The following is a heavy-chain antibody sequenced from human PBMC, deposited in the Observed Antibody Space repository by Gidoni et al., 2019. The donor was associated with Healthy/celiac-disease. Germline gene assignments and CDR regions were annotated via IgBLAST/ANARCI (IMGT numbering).Heavy chain of an antibody. Sequence: QVQLVQSGAEVKKPGASVKVSCKASGYPFPSYAMHWVRQAPGQRLEWMGWINAGNGNTKYAQKFQGRVTITKDTSASTAYMELSSLRSEDTAVYYCAARDGYRAPGAFDIWGQGTMVTVSS. D-gene: IGHD5-12*01. V-gene: IGHV1-3*01. CDR3: AARDGYRAPGAFDI. CDR2: INAGNGNT. J-gene: IGHJ3*02. CDR1: GYPFPSYA.